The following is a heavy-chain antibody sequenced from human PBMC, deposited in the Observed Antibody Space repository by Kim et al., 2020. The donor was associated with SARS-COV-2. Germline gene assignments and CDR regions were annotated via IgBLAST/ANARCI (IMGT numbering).Heavy chain of an antibody. CDR3: ASRGYCSGGSCWETDYYYGMDV. CDR1: GGTFSSYA. J-gene: IGHJ6*02. D-gene: IGHD2-15*01. V-gene: IGHV1-69*13. CDR2: IIPIFGTA. Sequence: SVKVSCKASGGTFSSYAISWVRQAPGQGLEWMGGIIPIFGTANYAQKFQGRVTITADESTSTAYMELSSLRSEDTAVYYCASRGYCSGGSCWETDYYYGMDVWGQGTTVTVSS.